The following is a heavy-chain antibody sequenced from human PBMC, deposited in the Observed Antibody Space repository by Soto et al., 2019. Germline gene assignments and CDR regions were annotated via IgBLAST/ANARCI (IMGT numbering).Heavy chain of an antibody. Sequence: PSETLSLTCAVYGGSFSGYYWSWTRQPPGKGLEWIGEINHSGSTNYNPSLKSRVTISVDTSKNQFSLKLSSVTAADTAVYYCARVTRGYYYDSSGYHAPKGGMDVWGQGTTVTVSS. CDR1: GGSFSGYY. D-gene: IGHD3-22*01. J-gene: IGHJ6*02. CDR2: INHSGST. CDR3: ARVTRGYYYDSSGYHAPKGGMDV. V-gene: IGHV4-34*01.